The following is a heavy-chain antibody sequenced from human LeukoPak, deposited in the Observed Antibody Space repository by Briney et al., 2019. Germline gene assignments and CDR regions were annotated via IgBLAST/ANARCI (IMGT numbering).Heavy chain of an antibody. V-gene: IGHV3-23*01. D-gene: IGHD5-12*01. J-gene: IGHJ3*02. CDR3: AKDRSGYDLKIDAFDI. Sequence: QTGGSLRLSCAASGFTFSSYAMSWVRQAPGKGLEWVSAISGSGGSTYYADSVKGRFTISRDNSKNTLYLQMNSLRAEDTVVYYCAKDRSGYDLKIDAFDIWGQGTMVTVSS. CDR1: GFTFSSYA. CDR2: ISGSGGST.